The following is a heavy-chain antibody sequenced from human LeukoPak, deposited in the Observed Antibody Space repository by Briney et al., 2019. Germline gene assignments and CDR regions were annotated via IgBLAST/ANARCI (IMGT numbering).Heavy chain of an antibody. CDR2: INTNTGNP. CDR3: ARVPLLDRYGGYVESGLDY. Sequence: ASVKVSCKASGYSFTRCGMNWVRQAPGQGLEWMGWINTNTGNPTYAQAFTGRFVFSLDTSVSTAYLHISSLKAEDTAVYYCARVPLLDRYGGYVESGLDYWGQGTLVTVSS. CDR1: GYSFTRCG. D-gene: IGHD5-12*01. V-gene: IGHV7-4-1*02. J-gene: IGHJ4*02.